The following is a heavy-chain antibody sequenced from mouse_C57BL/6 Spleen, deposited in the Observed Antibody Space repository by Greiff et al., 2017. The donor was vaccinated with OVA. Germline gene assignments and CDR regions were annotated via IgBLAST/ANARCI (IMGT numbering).Heavy chain of an antibody. J-gene: IGHJ1*03. CDR3: TFITTVRGYFDV. CDR1: GYTFTSYW. CDR2: IDPSDSYT. D-gene: IGHD1-1*01. Sequence: QVQLKESGAELVMPGASVTLSCKASGYTFTSYWMHWVKQRPGQGLEWIGEIDPSDSYTNYNQKFKGKSTLTVDKSSSTAYMQLSSLTSEDSAVYYCTFITTVRGYFDVWGTGTTVTVSS. V-gene: IGHV1-69*01.